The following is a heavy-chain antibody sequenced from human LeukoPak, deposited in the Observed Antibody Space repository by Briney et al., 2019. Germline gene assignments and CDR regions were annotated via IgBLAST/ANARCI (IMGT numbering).Heavy chain of an antibody. CDR1: GFTFSGSA. D-gene: IGHD6-19*01. Sequence: PGGSLRLSCAASGFTFSGSAMHWVRQASGKGLEWVGRIRSKANSYATAYAASVKGRFTISRDDSKNTAYLQMNSLKTEDTAVYYCTRSIWDSSGSRGPYWGQGTLVTVSS. J-gene: IGHJ4*02. CDR2: IRSKANSYAT. CDR3: TRSIWDSSGSRGPY. V-gene: IGHV3-73*01.